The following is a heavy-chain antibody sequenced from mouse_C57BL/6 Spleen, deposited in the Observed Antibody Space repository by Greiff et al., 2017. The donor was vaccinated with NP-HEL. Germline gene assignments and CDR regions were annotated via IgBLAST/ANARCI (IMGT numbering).Heavy chain of an antibody. J-gene: IGHJ3*01. CDR1: GYTFTSYW. D-gene: IGHD2-4*01. V-gene: IGHV1-59*01. CDR2: IDPSDSYT. CDR3: ARVYYDYDPWFAY. Sequence: QVQLQQPGAELVRPGTSVKLSCKASGYTFTSYWMHWVKQRPGQGLEWIGVIDPSDSYTNYNQKFKGKATLTVDTSSSTAYMQLSSLTSEDSAVYYCARVYYDYDPWFAYWGQGTLVTVSA.